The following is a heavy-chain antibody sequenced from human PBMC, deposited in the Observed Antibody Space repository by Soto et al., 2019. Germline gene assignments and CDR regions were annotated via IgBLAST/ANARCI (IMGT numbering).Heavy chain of an antibody. V-gene: IGHV3-23*01. CDR3: AKDKDWSGVYGMDV. J-gene: IGHJ6*02. Sequence: AVCLRLSCAASVFRFSSYALNWVRQVPGKGLEWVTAINGGCTTYYADSVKGRFTISRDNSKNTLYLQMNSLRAEDTAVYYCAKDKDWSGVYGMDVWGQGTKVTVSS. D-gene: IGHD3-3*01. CDR1: VFRFSSYA. CDR2: INGGCTT.